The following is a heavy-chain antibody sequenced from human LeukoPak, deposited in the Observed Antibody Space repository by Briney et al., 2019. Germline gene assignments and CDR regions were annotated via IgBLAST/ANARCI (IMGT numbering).Heavy chain of an antibody. CDR1: GGTFSNYA. J-gene: IGHJ4*02. D-gene: IGHD2-2*01. CDR3: AGGRTDIVVVPATLRNYYFDY. CDR2: IIPIFGTA. V-gene: IGHV1-69*06. Sequence: SVKVSCKASGGTFSNYAISWVRQAPGQGLEWMGGIIPIFGTANYAQKFRGRVTITADKSTRTAYMELSSLRSEDTAVYYCAGGRTDIVVVPATLRNYYFDYWGQGTLVTVSS.